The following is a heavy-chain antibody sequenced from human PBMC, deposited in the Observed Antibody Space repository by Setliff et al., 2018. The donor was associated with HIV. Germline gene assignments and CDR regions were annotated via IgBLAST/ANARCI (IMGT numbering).Heavy chain of an antibody. CDR1: GGSIASSTNY. Sequence: PSETLSLTCTVSGGSIASSTNYWAWIRQPPGKGLEWIGSVYYNGATDHNPSLKSRVTISVDTSHQQFSLKLSSVTAADTAVYYCARHEGYNDFLTGYFRYKWYDPWGQGTLVTVSS. D-gene: IGHD3-9*01. CDR3: ARHEGYNDFLTGYFRYKWYDP. V-gene: IGHV4-39*01. CDR2: VYYNGAT. J-gene: IGHJ5*02.